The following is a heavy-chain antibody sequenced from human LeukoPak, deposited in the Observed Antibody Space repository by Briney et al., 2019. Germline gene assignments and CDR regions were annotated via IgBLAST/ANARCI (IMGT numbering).Heavy chain of an antibody. CDR2: IYYSGST. Sequence: SETLSLTCTVSGGSISSGDYYWSWIRQPPGKGLEWMGYIYYSGSTYYNPSLKSRVTISVDTSKNQFSLKLRSVTAADTAVYYCAREGSRYNWNYNWFDPWGQGTLVTFSS. CDR3: AREGSRYNWNYNWFDP. D-gene: IGHD1-7*01. CDR1: GGSISSGDYY. J-gene: IGHJ5*02. V-gene: IGHV4-30-4*01.